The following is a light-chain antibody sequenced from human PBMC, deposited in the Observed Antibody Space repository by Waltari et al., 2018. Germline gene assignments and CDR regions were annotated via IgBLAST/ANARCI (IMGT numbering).Light chain of an antibody. CDR3: QQYYSNPAT. CDR1: QGISSY. Sequence: QSPSSLSASTGDRVTITCRASQGISSYLAWYQQKPGKAPKVLIYAASTLQSGVPSRFSGSGSGTDFTLTISCLQSEDFAIYYCQQYYSNPATFGQGTKVEIK. V-gene: IGKV1-8*01. CDR2: AAS. J-gene: IGKJ1*01.